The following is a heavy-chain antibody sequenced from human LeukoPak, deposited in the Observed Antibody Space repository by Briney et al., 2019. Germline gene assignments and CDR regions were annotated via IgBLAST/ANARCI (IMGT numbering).Heavy chain of an antibody. CDR1: GVSISSYY. D-gene: IGHD5-24*01. CDR3: ARATSGQRRDGYNYYYYYYMDV. Sequence: PSETLSLTCTVSGVSISSYYWNWIRQPPGKGLEWIGYIYNSGSTNYNPSLKSRVTILVDASKNQFSLELNSVTAADTAVYYCARATSGQRRDGYNYYYYYYMDVWGKGTTVTV. V-gene: IGHV4-59*01. J-gene: IGHJ6*03. CDR2: IYNSGST.